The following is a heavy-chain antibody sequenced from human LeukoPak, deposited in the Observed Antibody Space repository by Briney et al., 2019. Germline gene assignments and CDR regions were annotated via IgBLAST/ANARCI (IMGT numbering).Heavy chain of an antibody. CDR3: AKTASYDFWSKDWFDP. Sequence: QPGRSLRLSCAASGFTFDDYAMHWVRQAPGKGLEWVSGISWNSGSIGYADSVKGRFTISRDNAKNSLYLQMNSLRAEDTALYYCAKTASYDFWSKDWFDPWGQGTLVTVSS. D-gene: IGHD3-3*01. CDR2: ISWNSGSI. V-gene: IGHV3-9*01. J-gene: IGHJ5*02. CDR1: GFTFDDYA.